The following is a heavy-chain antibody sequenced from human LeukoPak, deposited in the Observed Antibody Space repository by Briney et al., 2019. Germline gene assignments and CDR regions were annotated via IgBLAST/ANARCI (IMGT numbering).Heavy chain of an antibody. CDR3: AKDRMVRGVI. Sequence: PGGSLRLSCATSGFSFSSYAMSWVRQAPGKGLEWVSSISGSGGGTYYADSVKGRFTISRDNSKNTLYLQMNSLRAEDTAVYYCAKDRMVRGVIWGQGTMVTVSS. V-gene: IGHV3-23*01. D-gene: IGHD3-10*01. CDR2: ISGSGGGT. J-gene: IGHJ3*02. CDR1: GFSFSSYA.